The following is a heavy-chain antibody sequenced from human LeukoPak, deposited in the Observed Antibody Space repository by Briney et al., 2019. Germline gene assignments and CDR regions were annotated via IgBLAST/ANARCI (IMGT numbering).Heavy chain of an antibody. CDR2: ISGSGGST. CDR1: GFTFSSYA. D-gene: IGHD2-21*02. V-gene: IGHV3-23*01. Sequence: PGGSLRLSCAASGFTFSSYAMSWVRQAPGKGLEWVSAISGSGGSTYYADSVKGRFTITRDNSKNTLYLQMNSLRAEDTAVYYCAKAKHVVVTANYFDYWGQGTLVTVSS. J-gene: IGHJ4*02. CDR3: AKAKHVVVTANYFDY.